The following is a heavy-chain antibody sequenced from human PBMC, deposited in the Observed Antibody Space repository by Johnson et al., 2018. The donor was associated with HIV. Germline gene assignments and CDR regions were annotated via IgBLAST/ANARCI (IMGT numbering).Heavy chain of an antibody. J-gene: IGHJ3*02. D-gene: IGHD3-22*01. V-gene: IGHV3-66*03. CDR3: TRGLDYYDSTGFRSASFDI. Sequence: VQLVESGGGLIQPGGSLRLSCAASGFTVSSNYMSWVRQAPGKGLEWVPVIYSGGSTYYADSVKGRFTISRDNSKNTLYLQMNSLRAEDMAVYYCTRGLDYYDSTGFRSASFDIWGQGTMVIVSP. CDR1: GFTVSSNY. CDR2: IYSGGST.